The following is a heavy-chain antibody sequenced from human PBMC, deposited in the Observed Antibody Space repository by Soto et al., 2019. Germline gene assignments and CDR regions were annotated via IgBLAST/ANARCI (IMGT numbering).Heavy chain of an antibody. Sequence: QLQLQESGSGLVKPSQTLSLTCAVSGGSISSGGYSWSWIRQPPGKGLEWIGYIYHSGSTYYNPSLKSRVTISVDRSKNQFSLKLSSVTAADTAVYYCASSLGVYRYYFDYWGQGTLVTVSS. J-gene: IGHJ4*02. CDR1: GGSISSGGYS. CDR3: ASSLGVYRYYFDY. CDR2: IYHSGST. V-gene: IGHV4-30-2*01.